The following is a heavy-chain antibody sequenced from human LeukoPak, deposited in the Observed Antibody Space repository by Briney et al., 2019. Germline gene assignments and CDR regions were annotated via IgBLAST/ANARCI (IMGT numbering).Heavy chain of an antibody. V-gene: IGHV4-4*07. CDR1: GGSISSYY. D-gene: IGHD2-2*01. Sequence: PSETLSLTCTVSGGSISSYYWSWIRQPAGKGLEWIGRIYTSGSTNYNPSLKSRVTMSVDTSKNQFSLKLSSVTAADTAVYYCARGDVVVPAAVSDYYYYMDVWGKGTTVTVSS. CDR3: ARGDVVVPAAVSDYYYYMDV. J-gene: IGHJ6*03. CDR2: IYTSGST.